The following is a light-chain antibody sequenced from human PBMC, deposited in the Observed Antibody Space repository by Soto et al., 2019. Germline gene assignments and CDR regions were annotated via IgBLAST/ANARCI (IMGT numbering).Light chain of an antibody. CDR3: TSWTTSTTMI. CDR2: DVN. J-gene: IGLJ2*01. CDR1: SSDIGAYNF. Sequence: QSALTQPASVSGSPGQSITISCTGTSSDIGAYNFVSWYQQHPGKPPKLMLYDVNIRPSGVSNRCSGSKSGNTASLTISGLQAEDEADYYCTSWTTSTTMIFGGGTKLTVL. V-gene: IGLV2-14*03.